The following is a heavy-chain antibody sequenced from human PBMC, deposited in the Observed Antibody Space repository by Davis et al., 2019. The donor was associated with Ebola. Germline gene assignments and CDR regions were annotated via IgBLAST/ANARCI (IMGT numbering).Heavy chain of an antibody. CDR1: GGSISSYY. V-gene: IGHV4-59*01. J-gene: IGHJ4*02. CDR3: AGTGYSSGWNFDY. CDR2: IYYSGST. D-gene: IGHD6-19*01. Sequence: SETLSLTCTVSGGSISSYYWSWIRQLPGKGLEWIGYIYYSGSTNYNPSLKSRVTISVATSKNQFSLKLSFVTAADTAVYYCAGTGYSSGWNFDYWGQGTLVTVSS.